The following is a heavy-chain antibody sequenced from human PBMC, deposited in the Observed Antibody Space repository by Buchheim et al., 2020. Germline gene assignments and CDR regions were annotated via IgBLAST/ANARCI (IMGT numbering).Heavy chain of an antibody. CDR3: ARTIKVGYCSGGSCYWPYYFDY. D-gene: IGHD2-15*01. CDR2: IFNSGST. Sequence: QVQLQESGPGLVKPSQTLSLTCAVSGGSISSGDYSWSWIRQPPGKGLEWVGYIFNSGSTYSNPSLKSRVTISDDTSKNQFSLKLNSVTAADTAVYYCARTIKVGYCSGGSCYWPYYFDYWGQGTL. V-gene: IGHV4-30-4*07. J-gene: IGHJ4*02. CDR1: GGSISSGDYS.